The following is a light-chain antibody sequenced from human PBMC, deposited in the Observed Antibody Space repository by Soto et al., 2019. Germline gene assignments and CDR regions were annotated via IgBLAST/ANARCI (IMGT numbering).Light chain of an antibody. Sequence: QSALTQPASVSGSPGQSITISCTGTSSDVGSYNLVSWYQQHPGKAPKLMIYEGSKRPSGVSNRFSGSKSGNTASLTISGLRAEDEADYYCCSYAYSSTFWVFGGGTKLTVL. CDR1: SSDVGSYNL. J-gene: IGLJ3*02. CDR3: CSYAYSSTFWV. V-gene: IGLV2-23*03. CDR2: EGS.